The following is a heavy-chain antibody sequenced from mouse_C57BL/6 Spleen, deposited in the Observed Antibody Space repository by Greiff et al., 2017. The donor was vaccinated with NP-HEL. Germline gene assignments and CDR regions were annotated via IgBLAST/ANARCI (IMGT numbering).Heavy chain of an antibody. CDR1: GYTFTSYW. Sequence: QVQLQQPGAELVMPGASVKLSCKASGYTFTSYWMHWVKQRPGQGLEWIGEIDPSDSYTNYNQKFKGKSTLTVDKSSSTAYMQLSSLTSEDSAVYYCARGQQRQYYGSSCLFDYWGQGTTLTVSS. J-gene: IGHJ2*01. D-gene: IGHD1-1*01. V-gene: IGHV1-69*01. CDR3: ARGQQRQYYGSSCLFDY. CDR2: IDPSDSYT.